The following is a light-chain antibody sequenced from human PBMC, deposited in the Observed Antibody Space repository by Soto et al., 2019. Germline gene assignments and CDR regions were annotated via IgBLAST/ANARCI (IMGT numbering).Light chain of an antibody. CDR3: QQSSGTPRT. CDR2: GAS. CDR1: QSISSY. J-gene: IGKJ2*02. Sequence: DIQMTQSPSSLSASVGDRVTITCRASQSISSYLNWYQQKPGKAPKLLIYGASSLQSGVSSRFSGSGSGTDFTLTISSLQPEDFATYYCQQSSGTPRTFGQGTKLEIK. V-gene: IGKV1-39*01.